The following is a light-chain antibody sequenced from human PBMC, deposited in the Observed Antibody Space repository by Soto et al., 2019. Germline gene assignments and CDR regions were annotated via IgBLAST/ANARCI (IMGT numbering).Light chain of an antibody. J-gene: IGKJ1*01. V-gene: IGKV2-28*01. CDR2: LGS. CDR1: QSLLHSNGYNY. CDR3: MQALQTRT. Sequence: DLVMTQSPLSLPVTPGEPASISCRSSQSLLHSNGYNYLDWYLQKPGQSPQLLIYLGSYRASGVADRFRSSGSGTDFTLKISRVEAEDVGVYYCMQALQTRTFGQGTKVEI.